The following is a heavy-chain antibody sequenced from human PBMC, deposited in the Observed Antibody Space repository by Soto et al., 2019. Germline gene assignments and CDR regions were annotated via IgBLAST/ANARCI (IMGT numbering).Heavy chain of an antibody. Sequence: ASVKGYCKAAGYSFTSYGISWVRQAPGQGLEWMGWISAYNGNTNYAQKLQGRVTMTTDTPTSTAYMELRSLRSDDTAVYYCARHHCSGGSCYLGLYYYYGMDVWGQGTTVTVSS. V-gene: IGHV1-18*01. CDR1: GYSFTSYG. J-gene: IGHJ6*02. CDR2: ISAYNGNT. D-gene: IGHD2-15*01. CDR3: ARHHCSGGSCYLGLYYYYGMDV.